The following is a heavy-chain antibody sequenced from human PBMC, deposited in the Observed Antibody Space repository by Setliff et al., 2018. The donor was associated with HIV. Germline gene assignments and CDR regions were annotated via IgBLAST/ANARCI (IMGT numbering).Heavy chain of an antibody. J-gene: IGHJ4*02. CDR3: AKQGRGYSGYDSYFDS. V-gene: IGHV4-4*09. D-gene: IGHD5-12*01. CDR1: GGSISGHY. CDR2: IYSSGST. Sequence: SETLSLTCTVSGGSISGHYWSWIRQPPGRGLEWIGYIYSSGSTNFNPPLQSRVTISVDTSKNQFSLKLSSVTAADTAVYYCAKQGRGYSGYDSYFDSWGQGTLVTVSS.